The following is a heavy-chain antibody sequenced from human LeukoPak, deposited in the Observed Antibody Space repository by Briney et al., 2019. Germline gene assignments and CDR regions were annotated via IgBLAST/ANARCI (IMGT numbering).Heavy chain of an antibody. V-gene: IGHV1-2*02. CDR1: GYTFTGYY. D-gene: IGHD5-24*01. CDR3: ARDLGRGSGGYNFLADDDY. Sequence: ASVKVSCKASGYTFTGYYMHWVRQAPGQGLEWMGWINPNSGGTNYAQKFQGRVTMTRDTSISTAYMELSRLRSDDTAVYYCARDLGRGSGGYNFLADDDYWGQGTLVTVSS. CDR2: INPNSGGT. J-gene: IGHJ4*02.